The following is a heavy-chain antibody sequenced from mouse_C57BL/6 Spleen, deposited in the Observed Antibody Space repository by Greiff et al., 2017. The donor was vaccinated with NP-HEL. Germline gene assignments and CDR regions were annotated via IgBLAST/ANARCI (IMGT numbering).Heavy chain of an antibody. J-gene: IGHJ4*01. Sequence: VQLQQSGAELVMPGASVKLSCKASGYTFTSYWMHWVKQRPGQGLEWIGEIDPSDSYTNYNQKFKGKSTLTVDKSSSTAYMQLSSLTSEDSAVYYCARYAVVATNAMDYWGQGTSVTVSS. D-gene: IGHD1-1*01. CDR1: GYTFTSYW. V-gene: IGHV1-69*01. CDR2: IDPSDSYT. CDR3: ARYAVVATNAMDY.